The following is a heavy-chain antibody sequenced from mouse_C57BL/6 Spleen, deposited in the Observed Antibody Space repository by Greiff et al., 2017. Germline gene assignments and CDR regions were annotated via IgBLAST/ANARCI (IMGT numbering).Heavy chain of an antibody. CDR2: IHPNSGST. V-gene: IGHV1-64*01. CDR1: GYTFTSYW. Sequence: VQLQQPGAELVKPGASVKLSCKASGYTFTSYWMHWVKQRPGQGLEWIGMIHPNSGSTNYNEKFKSKATLTVDKSSSTAYMQLSSLTSEDSAVYYCAKIYGNYGYFDVWGTGTTVTVSS. J-gene: IGHJ1*03. D-gene: IGHD2-1*01. CDR3: AKIYGNYGYFDV.